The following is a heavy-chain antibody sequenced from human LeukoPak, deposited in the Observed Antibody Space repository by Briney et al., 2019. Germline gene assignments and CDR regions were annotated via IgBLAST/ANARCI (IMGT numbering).Heavy chain of an antibody. CDR3: AGGPGSGSYDSLSPLDY. Sequence: ASVKVSCKASGYTFTSYDINWVRQATGQGLEWMGWMNPNSGNTGYAQKFQGRVTMTRNTSISTAYMELSSPRSEDTAVYYCAGGPGSGSYDSLSPLDYWGQGTLVTVSS. CDR2: MNPNSGNT. V-gene: IGHV1-8*01. J-gene: IGHJ4*02. CDR1: GYTFTSYD. D-gene: IGHD3-10*01.